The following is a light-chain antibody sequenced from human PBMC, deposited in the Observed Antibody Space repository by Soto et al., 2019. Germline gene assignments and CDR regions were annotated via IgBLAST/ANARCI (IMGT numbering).Light chain of an antibody. J-gene: IGKJ2*01. CDR2: GAS. CDR1: QSVSASF. CDR3: QQYGTSPPEYT. Sequence: EIVLTQSPGTLSLSPGERATLSCRASQSVSASFLAWYQQKPGQAPRLRIYGASSRATGIQDRFSGGGSETDFTLTISRLEPEDFAVYYCQQYGTSPPEYTFGQGTKLQI. V-gene: IGKV3-20*01.